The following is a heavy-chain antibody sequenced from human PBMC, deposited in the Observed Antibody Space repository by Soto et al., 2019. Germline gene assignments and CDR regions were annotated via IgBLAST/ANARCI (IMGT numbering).Heavy chain of an antibody. V-gene: IGHV1-2*04. D-gene: IGHD6-6*01. Sequence: ASVKVCCKDSGYTFTGYYMQWVRQEHEQGLEWMGWINPNSGGTNYAQKFQGWVTMTRDTSISTAYMELSRLRSDDTAVYYCARDHLRQAEQLIPVPGSSTGAFDIWGQGTMVTVSS. CDR2: INPNSGGT. CDR3: ARDHLRQAEQLIPVPGSSTGAFDI. J-gene: IGHJ3*02. CDR1: GYTFTGYY.